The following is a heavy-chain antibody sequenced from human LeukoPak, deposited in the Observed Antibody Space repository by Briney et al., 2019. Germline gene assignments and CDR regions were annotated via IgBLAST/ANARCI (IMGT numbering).Heavy chain of an antibody. V-gene: IGHV3-7*01. Sequence: PGGSLRLSCAASGFTFTTYYMTWVRQAPGKGLEWVANINQAGTESYYVDSVKGWFTFSRDNAKNSVYLQMNNLRAEDTAVYYCGRENWSIDYWGQGTLVTVSS. CDR1: GFTFTTYY. CDR3: GRENWSIDY. J-gene: IGHJ4*02. CDR2: INQAGTES. D-gene: IGHD1-1*01.